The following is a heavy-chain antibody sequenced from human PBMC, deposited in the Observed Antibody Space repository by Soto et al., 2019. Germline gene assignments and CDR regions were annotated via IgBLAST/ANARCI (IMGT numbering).Heavy chain of an antibody. Sequence: EVQLVESGGGVVRPGGSLRLACVVSGFSLEEYGMSWVRQAPGKGPEWVSGMHRNGNSTGYADSVKGRFTISRDDAKNSLYLQMNSLRAEDTAFYYCARDHRWGSEYGDDGDSWGPGTLVTVSS. V-gene: IGHV3-20*04. CDR1: GFSLEEYG. D-gene: IGHD4-17*01. J-gene: IGHJ5*01. CDR3: ARDHRWGSEYGDDGDS. CDR2: MHRNGNST.